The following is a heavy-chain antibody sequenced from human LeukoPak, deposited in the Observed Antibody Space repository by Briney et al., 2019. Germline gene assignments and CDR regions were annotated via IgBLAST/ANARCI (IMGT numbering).Heavy chain of an antibody. CDR2: ISGSGGST. Sequence: PGGSLRLSCAASGFTFSSYAMSWVRQAPGKGLEWVSAISGSGGSTCYADSVKGRFTISRDNSKNTLYLQMNSLRAEDTAVYYCASLWFGDYGMDVWGQGTTVTVSS. CDR3: ASLWFGDYGMDV. J-gene: IGHJ6*02. D-gene: IGHD3-10*01. CDR1: GFTFSSYA. V-gene: IGHV3-23*01.